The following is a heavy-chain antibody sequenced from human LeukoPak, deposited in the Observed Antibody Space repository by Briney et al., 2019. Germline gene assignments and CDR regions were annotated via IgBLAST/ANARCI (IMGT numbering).Heavy chain of an antibody. D-gene: IGHD1-26*01. Sequence: GGSLRLSCAASGFTFSSYSMNWVRQAPGKGLEWVSGISWNSGSIGYADSVKGRFTISRDNAKNSLYLQMNSLRAEDTAVYYCARHSGTYYSSGPLDYWGQGTLVTVSS. CDR1: GFTFSSYS. CDR3: ARHSGTYYSSGPLDY. V-gene: IGHV3-9*01. J-gene: IGHJ4*02. CDR2: ISWNSGSI.